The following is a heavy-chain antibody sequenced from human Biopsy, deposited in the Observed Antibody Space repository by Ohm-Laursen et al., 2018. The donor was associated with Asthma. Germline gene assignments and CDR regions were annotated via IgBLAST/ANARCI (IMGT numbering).Heavy chain of an antibody. CDR3: ATNSGAYKNSLGDGLDV. CDR1: GFTFTTYG. D-gene: IGHD1-26*01. V-gene: IGHV3-33*03. J-gene: IGHJ6*02. Sequence: LSLTCAASGFTFTTYGMHWVRQAPGRGLEWVGVIWFDGSKKYYADSVKGRFTISRDNSKKMLYLQMNSLRAEDTAVYYCATNSGAYKNSLGDGLDVWGQGTTVSVSS. CDR2: IWFDGSKK.